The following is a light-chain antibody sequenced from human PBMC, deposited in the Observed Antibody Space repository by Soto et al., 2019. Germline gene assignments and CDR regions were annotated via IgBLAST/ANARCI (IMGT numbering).Light chain of an antibody. CDR1: YSNIGTNF. J-gene: IGLJ2*01. Sequence: QSVLTQPPSVSAAPGQKVTISCSGTYSNIGTNFVSWYHQLPGAAPKLLIYDTDKRPLGIPDRFSASKSGTSATLGIAGLQTGDEADYYCGAWDNRLSAVVFGGGTKVTVL. CDR3: GAWDNRLSAVV. CDR2: DTD. V-gene: IGLV1-51*01.